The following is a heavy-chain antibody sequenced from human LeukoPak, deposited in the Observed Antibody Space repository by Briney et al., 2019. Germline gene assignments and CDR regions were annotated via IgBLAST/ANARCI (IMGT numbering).Heavy chain of an antibody. J-gene: IGHJ5*02. CDR3: ARDLGSWYSSSSGWFDP. CDR1: GGSISSYY. Sequence: SETLSLTCTVSGGSISSYYWRWIRQPPGKGLEWIGYVYYSGSTNYNPSLKSRVTISVDTSKNQFSLKLSSVTAADTAVYYCARDLGSWYSSSSGWFDPWGQGTLVTVSS. D-gene: IGHD6-6*01. V-gene: IGHV4-59*01. CDR2: VYYSGST.